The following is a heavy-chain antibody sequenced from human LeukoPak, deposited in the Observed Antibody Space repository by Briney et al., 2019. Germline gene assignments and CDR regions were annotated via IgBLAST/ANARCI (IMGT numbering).Heavy chain of an antibody. J-gene: IGHJ4*02. Sequence: SETLSLTCTVSGGSISRSSYYWGWIRQPPGKGLEWIGSIYYSGSTYYNPSLKSRVAISVDTSKNQFSLKLSSVTAADTAVYYCARDSQRTTGTHRRYFDHWGQGTLVTVSS. D-gene: IGHD1-1*01. V-gene: IGHV4-39*07. CDR3: ARDSQRTTGTHRRYFDH. CDR2: IYYSGST. CDR1: GGSISRSSYY.